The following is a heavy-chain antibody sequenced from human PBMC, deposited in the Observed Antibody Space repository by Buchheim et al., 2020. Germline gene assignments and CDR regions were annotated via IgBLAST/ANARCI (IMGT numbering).Heavy chain of an antibody. D-gene: IGHD3-16*01. Sequence: QVQLVQSGGEVKPPGASVKVSCKASGYTFNGYYIHWVRQAPGQGPEWMGWTNPDSGAANLAKTFQGRVTLSRDTSPNTAYMELSRLTLDDTAVYYCARGPYSWNRRGVRYYCDYWGQGTL. V-gene: IGHV1-2*02. CDR3: ARGPYSWNRRGVRYYCDY. J-gene: IGHJ4*02. CDR2: TNPDSGAA. CDR1: GYTFNGYY.